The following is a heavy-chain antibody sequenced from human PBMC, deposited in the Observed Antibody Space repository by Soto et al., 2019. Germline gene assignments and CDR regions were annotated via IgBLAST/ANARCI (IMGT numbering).Heavy chain of an antibody. CDR2: IDPSDSST. CDR1: GYSFTSYW. CDR3: ARLWGGDYFDF. V-gene: IGHV5-10-1*03. Sequence: EVQLVPSGAEVKKPGESLRISCKVSGYSFTSYWITWVRQMPGKGLEWMGKIDPSDSSTTYTPSFEGHVSISVDKSIRTAYLQWSSLKASDTAMYYGARLWGGDYFDFWGQGTLVTVSS. J-gene: IGHJ4*02. D-gene: IGHD7-27*01.